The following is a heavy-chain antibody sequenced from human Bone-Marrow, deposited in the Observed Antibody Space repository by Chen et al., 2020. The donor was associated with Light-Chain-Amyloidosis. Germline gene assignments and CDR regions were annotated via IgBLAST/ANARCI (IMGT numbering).Heavy chain of an antibody. D-gene: IGHD1-26*01. Sequence: QLVEYGGGVVQPGTTFRLHCAVCVFTLSLHAMHWVRQAPGKGLEWVAAISGSGGSTYYADSVKGRFTISRDNSENTLYLQMGSLRVEDMAVYYCARDTLGTDWYFDLWGRGTLVTVSS. V-gene: IGHV3-64*07. CDR1: VFTLSLHA. J-gene: IGHJ2*01. CDR2: ISGSGGST. CDR3: ARDTLGTDWYFDL.